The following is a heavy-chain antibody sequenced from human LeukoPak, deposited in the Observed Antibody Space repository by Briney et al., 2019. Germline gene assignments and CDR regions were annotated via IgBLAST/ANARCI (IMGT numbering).Heavy chain of an antibody. V-gene: IGHV3-30-3*01. CDR2: ISYDGSNK. J-gene: IGHJ3*02. CDR1: GFTFSSYA. CDR3: ARMTTVVTSDAFDI. Sequence: GGSLRLPCAASGFTFSSYAMHWVRQAPGKGLEWVAVISYDGSNKYYADSVKGRFTISRDNSKNTLYLQMNSLRAEDTAVYYCARMTTVVTSDAFDIWGQGTMVTVSS. D-gene: IGHD4-23*01.